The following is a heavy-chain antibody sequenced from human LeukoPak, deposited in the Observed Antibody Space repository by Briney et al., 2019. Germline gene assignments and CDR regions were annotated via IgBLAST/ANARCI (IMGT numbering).Heavy chain of an antibody. V-gene: IGHV3-33*01. CDR3: ARDGGNYDILTGYYLFDY. CDR1: GFTFSSYG. D-gene: IGHD3-9*01. Sequence: PGRSLRLSCAASGFTFSSYGMHWVRQAPGKGLEWVAVIWYDGSNKYYADSVEGRFTISRDNSKNTLYLQMNSLRAEDTAVYYCARDGGNYDILTGYYLFDYWGQGTLVTVSS. J-gene: IGHJ4*02. CDR2: IWYDGSNK.